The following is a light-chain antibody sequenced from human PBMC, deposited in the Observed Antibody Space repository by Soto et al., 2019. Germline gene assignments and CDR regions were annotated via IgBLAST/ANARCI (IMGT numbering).Light chain of an antibody. CDR3: CSYAGSSTSYV. CDR1: SSDGGSYNL. V-gene: IGLV2-23*02. Sequence: QSALTQHASVSGSPGQSITISCTGTSSDGGSYNLVSWYQQHPGKAPKLMIYEVSKRPSGVSNRFSGSKSGNTASLTISGLQAEDEADYYCCSYAGSSTSYVFGTGTKLTVL. CDR2: EVS. J-gene: IGLJ1*01.